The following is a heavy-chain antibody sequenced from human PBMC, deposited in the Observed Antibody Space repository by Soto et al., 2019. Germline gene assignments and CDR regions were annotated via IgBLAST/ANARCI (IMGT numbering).Heavy chain of an antibody. Sequence: QVQLQESGPGLVKPSQTLSLTCTVSGGSISSGGYYWSWIRQHPGKGLEWIGYIYYSGSTYYNPSLKSRVTISVDTSKNQFSLKLSSVTAADTAVYYCVRAPADIVVVPAALVYYYYYMDVWGKGTTVTVSS. CDR3: VRAPADIVVVPAALVYYYYYMDV. CDR1: GGSISSGGYY. V-gene: IGHV4-31*03. CDR2: IYYSGST. J-gene: IGHJ6*03. D-gene: IGHD2-2*01.